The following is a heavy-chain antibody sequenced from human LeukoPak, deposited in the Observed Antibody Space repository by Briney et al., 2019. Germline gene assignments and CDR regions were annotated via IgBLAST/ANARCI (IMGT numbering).Heavy chain of an antibody. CDR3: AKADYYGSGSYYNVDYYYGMDV. Sequence: PGGSLRLSCAASGFTFDDYAMHWVRQAPGEGLEWVSLISWDGGSTYYADSVKGRFTISRDNSKNSLYLQMNSLRAEDTALYYCAKADYYGSGSYYNVDYYYGMDVWGKGTTVTVSS. D-gene: IGHD3-10*01. CDR1: GFTFDDYA. CDR2: ISWDGGST. J-gene: IGHJ6*04. V-gene: IGHV3-43D*04.